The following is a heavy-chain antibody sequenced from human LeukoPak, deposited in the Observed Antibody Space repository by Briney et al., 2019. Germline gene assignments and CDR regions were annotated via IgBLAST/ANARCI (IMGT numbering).Heavy chain of an antibody. J-gene: IGHJ3*02. CDR2: IRYDESRK. D-gene: IGHD3-3*01. Sequence: GGSLRLSCAASGFTFDQYGMQWVRQAPGKGLEWVAFIRYDESRKYYADSVKGRFTISRDNAKNSLYLQMNSLRAEDTAVYYCATPSPSQIFPLSAAFDIWGQGTMVTVSS. V-gene: IGHV3-30*02. CDR1: GFTFDQYG. CDR3: ATPSPSQIFPLSAAFDI.